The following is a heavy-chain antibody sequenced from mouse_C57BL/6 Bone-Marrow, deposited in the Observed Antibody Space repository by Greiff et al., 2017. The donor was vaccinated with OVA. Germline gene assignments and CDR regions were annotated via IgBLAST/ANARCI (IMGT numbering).Heavy chain of an antibody. V-gene: IGHV1-4*01. CDR3: AKAGYALFAY. D-gene: IGHD2-2*01. Sequence: QVQLQQSGAELARPGASVKMSCKASGYTFTSYTMHWVKQRPGQGLEWIGYINPSSGYTKYNQKFKDKATLTADKSSSTAYMQLSSLTSEDSAVYYCAKAGYALFAYWGQGTLVTVSA. J-gene: IGHJ3*01. CDR2: INPSSGYT. CDR1: GYTFTSYT.